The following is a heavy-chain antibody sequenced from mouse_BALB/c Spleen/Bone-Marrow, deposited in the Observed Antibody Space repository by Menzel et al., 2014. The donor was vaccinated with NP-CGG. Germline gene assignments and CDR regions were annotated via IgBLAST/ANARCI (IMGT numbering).Heavy chain of an antibody. J-gene: IGHJ2*01. CDR1: GYTFTSYW. CDR3: TRSYGSSYEYYFDY. Sequence: QVQLQQPGAELVRPGASVKLSCKASGYTFTSYWINWVKQRPGQGLEWIGNIYPSDSYTNYNQKFKDKATLTVDKSSSTAYMQLSSPTSEDSAVYYCTRSYGSSYEYYFDYWGQGTTLTVPS. D-gene: IGHD1-1*01. V-gene: IGHV1-69*02. CDR2: IYPSDSYT.